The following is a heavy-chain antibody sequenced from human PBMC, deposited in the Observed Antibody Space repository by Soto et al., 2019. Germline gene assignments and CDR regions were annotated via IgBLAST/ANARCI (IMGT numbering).Heavy chain of an antibody. CDR2: IYYSGST. CDR3: ARSPIVVVPAVKAPIFGSMDV. CDR1: GGSISSGGYY. Sequence: SETLSLTCTVSGGSISSGGYYWSWLRQHPGKGLEWIGYIYYSGSTYYNPSPKSRVTISVDTSKNQFSLKLSSVTAADTAVYYCARSPIVVVPAVKAPIFGSMDVWGQGTTVTVSS. V-gene: IGHV4-31*03. J-gene: IGHJ6*02. D-gene: IGHD2-2*01.